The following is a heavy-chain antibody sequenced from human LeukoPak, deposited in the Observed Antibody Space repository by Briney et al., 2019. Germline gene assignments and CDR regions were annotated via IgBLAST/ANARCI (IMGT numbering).Heavy chain of an antibody. V-gene: IGHV4-34*01. CDR3: ARVDYGDYSKDFDY. CDR1: GGSFSGYY. Sequence: SETLSLTCAVYGGSFSGYYWSWIRQPPGKGLEWIGEINHSGSTNYNPSLKSRVTISVDTSKNQFSLKLSSVTAADTAVYYCARVDYGDYSKDFDYWGQGTLDTVSS. CDR2: INHSGST. J-gene: IGHJ4*02. D-gene: IGHD4-17*01.